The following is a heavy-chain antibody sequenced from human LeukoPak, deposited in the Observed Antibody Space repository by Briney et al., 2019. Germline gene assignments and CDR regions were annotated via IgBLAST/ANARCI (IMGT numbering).Heavy chain of an antibody. CDR3: GRHSSLGSGYYY. CDR1: GGSISSSSHY. Sequence: SETLSLTCSVSGGSISSSSHYWGWIRQPPGKGLEWIGSIYYSGSTYYNPSLKGRVTISVDTSKNQFSLKLTSVTAADTAVYYCGRHSSLGSGYYYWGQGTLVTVSS. J-gene: IGHJ4*02. V-gene: IGHV4-39*01. D-gene: IGHD3-3*01. CDR2: IYYSGST.